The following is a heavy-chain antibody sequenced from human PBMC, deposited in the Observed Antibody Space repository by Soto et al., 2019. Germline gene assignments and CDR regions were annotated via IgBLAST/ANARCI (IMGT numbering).Heavy chain of an antibody. CDR3: ARDPPLVRGIGWFDP. V-gene: IGHV1-2*02. Sequence: QVQLVQSGAEVKKPGASVKVSCKASGYTVTGYYMHWVRQAPGQGLEWMGWINPNSGGTNYAQKFQGRVTMTRDTSISTAYMELSRLRSDDTAVYYCARDPPLVRGIGWFDPWGQGTLVTVSS. CDR1: GYTVTGYY. D-gene: IGHD3-10*01. CDR2: INPNSGGT. J-gene: IGHJ5*02.